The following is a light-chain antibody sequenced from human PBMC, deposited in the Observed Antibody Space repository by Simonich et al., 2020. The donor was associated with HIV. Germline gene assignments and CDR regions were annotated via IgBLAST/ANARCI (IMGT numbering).Light chain of an antibody. V-gene: IGKV1-12*01. CDR3: QQYNNWPT. Sequence: DIQMTQSPSSVSASVGDRVTITCRASQNISSWLAWYQQKPGKAPKLLISAASSLQSGVPSRFSGSGSGTDFTLTISSMQSEDFAVYYCQQYNNWPTFGGGTKVEIK. CDR1: QNISSW. CDR2: AAS. J-gene: IGKJ4*01.